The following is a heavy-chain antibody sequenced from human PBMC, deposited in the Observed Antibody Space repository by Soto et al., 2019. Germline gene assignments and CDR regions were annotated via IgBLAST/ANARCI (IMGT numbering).Heavy chain of an antibody. CDR3: AKKVNSGPGSQYFDY. Sequence: GGSLRLSCAASGFTFSSYAMSWVRQAPGKGLEWVSAISGSGGSTYYADSVKGRFTISRDNSKNTLFLQMNSLRAEDTAIYYCAKKVNSGPGSQYFDYWGQGTLVTVSS. V-gene: IGHV3-23*01. CDR1: GFTFSSYA. CDR2: ISGSGGST. D-gene: IGHD3-10*01. J-gene: IGHJ4*02.